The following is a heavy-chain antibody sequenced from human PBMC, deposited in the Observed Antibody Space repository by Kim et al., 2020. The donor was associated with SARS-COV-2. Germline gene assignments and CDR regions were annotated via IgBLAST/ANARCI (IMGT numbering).Heavy chain of an antibody. CDR2: YFCGIT. J-gene: IGHJ5*01. D-gene: IGHD6-13*01. Sequence: YFCGITNYSPSLKSRVTISLDTSKNLFSLRLNSVTVADAALYYCARLVAPTGTGRFESWGQGTLVTVSS. V-gene: IGHV4-59*08. CDR3: ARLVAPTGTGRFES.